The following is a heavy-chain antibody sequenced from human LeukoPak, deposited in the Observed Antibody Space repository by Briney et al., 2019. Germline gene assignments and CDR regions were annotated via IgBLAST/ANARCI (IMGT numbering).Heavy chain of an antibody. CDR3: ARDGVVVTAILWVGAFDI. Sequence: PSETLSLTCTVSGDSISSSDYYWAWIRQPPGKGLEWIGEINHSGSTNYNPSLKSRVTISVDTSKNQFSLKLSSVTAADTAVYYCARDGVVVTAILWVGAFDIWGQGTMVTVSS. J-gene: IGHJ3*02. V-gene: IGHV4-39*02. CDR1: GDSISSSDYY. CDR2: INHSGST. D-gene: IGHD2-21*02.